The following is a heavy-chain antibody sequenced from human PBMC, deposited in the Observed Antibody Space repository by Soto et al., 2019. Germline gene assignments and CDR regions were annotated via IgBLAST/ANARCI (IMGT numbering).Heavy chain of an antibody. Sequence: QVQLVESGGGVVQPGRSLRLSCAASGFTFSSYGMHWVRQAPGKGLEWVAVIWYDGSNKYYADSVKGRFTISRDNSKSTLYLQMNSLRAEDTAVYYCARVPICGGDCYAGAFDIWGQGTMVTVSS. J-gene: IGHJ3*02. V-gene: IGHV3-33*01. CDR1: GFTFSSYG. D-gene: IGHD2-21*01. CDR3: ARVPICGGDCYAGAFDI. CDR2: IWYDGSNK.